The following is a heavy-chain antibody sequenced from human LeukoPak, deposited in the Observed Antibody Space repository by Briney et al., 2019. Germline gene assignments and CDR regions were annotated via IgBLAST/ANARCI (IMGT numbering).Heavy chain of an antibody. D-gene: IGHD1-26*01. J-gene: IGHJ6*02. CDR2: INHSGST. Sequence: PSETLSLTCTVSGGSISSGGYYWSWIRQPPGKGLEWIGEINHSGSTNYNPSLKSRVTISVDTSKNQFSLKLSSVTAADTAVYYCATLVGATNYYYYGMDVWGQGTTVTVSS. CDR1: GGSISSGGYY. CDR3: ATLVGATNYYYYGMDV. V-gene: IGHV4-39*07.